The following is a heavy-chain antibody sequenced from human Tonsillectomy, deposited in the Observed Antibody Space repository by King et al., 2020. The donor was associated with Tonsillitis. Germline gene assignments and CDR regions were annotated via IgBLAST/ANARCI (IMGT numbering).Heavy chain of an antibody. D-gene: IGHD3/OR15-3a*01. CDR1: GFTFSTSG. Sequence: VQLVESGGGVVQPGRSLRLSCAASGFTFSTSGMHWVRQAPGKGLEGVAVIWYDGKNEYYTDSVNGRFTISRDNSKNTVYLQMNSLTVEDTAVYYCARADFWYPFDIWGQGTMVTVSS. CDR2: IWYDGKNE. J-gene: IGHJ3*02. V-gene: IGHV3-33*01. CDR3: ARADFWYPFDI.